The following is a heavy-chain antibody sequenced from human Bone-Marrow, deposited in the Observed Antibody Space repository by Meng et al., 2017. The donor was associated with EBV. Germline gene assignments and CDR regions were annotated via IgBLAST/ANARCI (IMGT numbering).Heavy chain of an antibody. V-gene: IGHV1-69*01. CDR3: ARGDYGGFSNPFF. CDR1: GGTFSSYA. CDR2: IIPIFGTA. J-gene: IGHJ4*02. Sequence: QVRVVEAGAEVKKPGSSVKVPCKASGGTFSSYAISWVRQAPGQGLEWMGGIIPIFGTANYAQKFQGRVTITADESTSTAYMELSSLRSEDTAVYYCARGDYGGFSNPFFWGQGTLVTVSS. D-gene: IGHD4-23*01.